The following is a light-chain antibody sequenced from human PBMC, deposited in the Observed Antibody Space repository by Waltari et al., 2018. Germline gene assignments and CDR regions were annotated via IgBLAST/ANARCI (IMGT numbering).Light chain of an antibody. J-gene: IGKJ1*01. Sequence: VVMTQSPLSLPVTLGQPASISFRSSQSLVHSDGNTYWNWFHQRPGQPPRRLISKISHRDSVVPDRFSGSGSGTDFTLKISRVEAEDVGIYYCMQGTHWPRTFGQGTKVEIK. V-gene: IGKV2-30*02. CDR2: KIS. CDR3: MQGTHWPRT. CDR1: QSLVHSDGNTY.